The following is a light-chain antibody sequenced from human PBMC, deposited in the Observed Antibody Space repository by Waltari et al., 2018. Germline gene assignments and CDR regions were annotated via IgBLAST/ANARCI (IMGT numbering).Light chain of an antibody. V-gene: IGLV1-44*01. CDR3: AGWDDSLNGV. Sequence: QSVLTQPPSASGTPGQRVIISCSGTGSNIGIHTVNCDRQVPGTAPELLIYRDNQRPSGVPDRFSCSKSGTSASLAISGLQSEDEADYYCAGWDDSLNGVFGGGTKLTVL. J-gene: IGLJ3*02. CDR1: GSNIGIHT. CDR2: RDN.